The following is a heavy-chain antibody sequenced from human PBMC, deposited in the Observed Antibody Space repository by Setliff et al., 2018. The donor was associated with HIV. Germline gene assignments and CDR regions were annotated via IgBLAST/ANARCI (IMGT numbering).Heavy chain of an antibody. CDR3: ARAVHSGWYYFDY. D-gene: IGHD6-19*01. CDR1: GFTFNSYA. V-gene: IGHV3-30*04. Sequence: GSLRLSCAASGFTFNSYAMHWVRQAPGKGLEWVAIIPGNGNTKYYADSVKGRFTFSRDNSKNTVYLQMNSLRPENTAVYYCARAVHSGWYYFDYWGQGTLVTVSS. J-gene: IGHJ4*02. CDR2: IPGNGNTK.